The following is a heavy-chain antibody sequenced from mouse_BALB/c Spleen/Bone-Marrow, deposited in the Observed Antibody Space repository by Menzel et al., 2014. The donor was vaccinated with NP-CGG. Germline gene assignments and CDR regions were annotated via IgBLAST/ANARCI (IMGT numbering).Heavy chain of an antibody. J-gene: IGHJ3*01. CDR1: GFTFSNYW. CDR2: IRLKSNNYAT. Sequence: EVQLQESGGGLVQPGGSMKLSCVASGFTFSNYWMNWVRQSPEKGLEWVAEIRLKSNNYATHYAESVKGRFTISRDDSKSSDYLQMNNLRAEDTGIYYCTTGFAYWGQGTLVTVSA. V-gene: IGHV6-6*02. CDR3: TTGFAY.